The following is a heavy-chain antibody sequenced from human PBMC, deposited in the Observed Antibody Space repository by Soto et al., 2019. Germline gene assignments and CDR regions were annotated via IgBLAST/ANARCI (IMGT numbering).Heavy chain of an antibody. CDR3: ARGGDGYIFDY. Sequence: QVQLQESGPGLVKPSETLSLTCTVSGGSIRSYYWTWIRQPPGKGLEWIGYIYYTGSTNYNPSLKRRVTTSVDTSKNQFSLKVSSLTAADTAVYYCARGGDGYIFDYWGQGTLVTVSS. CDR1: GGSIRSYY. D-gene: IGHD5-12*01. CDR2: IYYTGST. V-gene: IGHV4-59*01. J-gene: IGHJ4*02.